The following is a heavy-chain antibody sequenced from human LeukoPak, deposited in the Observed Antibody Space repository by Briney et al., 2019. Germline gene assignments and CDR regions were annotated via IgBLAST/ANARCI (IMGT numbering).Heavy chain of an antibody. Sequence: GGSLRLSCSASGFTFSSYAMHWVRQAPGKGLEYVSAISSNGGSTYYADSVKGRFTISRDNSKNTLYLQMSSLRAEDTAVYYCVKDYYDSSGYYSMLSKYCYYGMDVWGQGTTVTVSS. V-gene: IGHV3-64D*09. CDR1: GFTFSSYA. CDR3: VKDYYDSSGYYSMLSKYCYYGMDV. D-gene: IGHD3-22*01. CDR2: ISSNGGST. J-gene: IGHJ6*02.